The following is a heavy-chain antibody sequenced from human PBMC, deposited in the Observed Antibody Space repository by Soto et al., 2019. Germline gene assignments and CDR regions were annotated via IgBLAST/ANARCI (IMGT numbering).Heavy chain of an antibody. V-gene: IGHV1-3*01. CDR1: GYTFTSYA. J-gene: IGHJ6*02. Sequence: DSVKVSCKASGYTFTSYAMHWVRQAPGQRLEWMGWINAGNGNTKYSQKFQGRVTITRDTSASTAYMELSSLRSEDTAVYYCARDPSYYGMDVWGQGTTVIVSS. CDR3: ARDPSYYGMDV. CDR2: INAGNGNT.